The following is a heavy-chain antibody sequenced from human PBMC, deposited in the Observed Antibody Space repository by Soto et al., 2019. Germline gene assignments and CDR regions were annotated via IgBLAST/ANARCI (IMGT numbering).Heavy chain of an antibody. Sequence: GGSLRLSCAASGFTVSSNYMSWVRQAPGKGLEWVSVIYSGGSTYYADSVKGRFTISRDNSKNTLYLQMNSLRAEDTAVYYCARGTGGAAEKTPPLYYYYGMDVWGQGTTVTVSS. CDR3: ARGTGGAAEKTPPLYYYYGMDV. CDR1: GFTVSSNY. CDR2: IYSGGST. D-gene: IGHD1-1*01. J-gene: IGHJ6*02. V-gene: IGHV3-53*01.